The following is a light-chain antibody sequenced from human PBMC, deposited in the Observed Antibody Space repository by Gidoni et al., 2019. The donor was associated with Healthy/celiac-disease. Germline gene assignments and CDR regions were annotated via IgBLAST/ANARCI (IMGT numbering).Light chain of an antibody. J-gene: IGKJ1*01. Sequence: EILLTQSPDTLSLSPGERATLSCRASQSVSSGYLAWYQQKPGQAPTLLIYGVSSRATGIPDRFSGSGSGTDFTLTISRLEPEDFAVYYCQQYGSSPWTFGQGTKVEIK. CDR1: QSVSSGY. V-gene: IGKV3-20*01. CDR3: QQYGSSPWT. CDR2: GVS.